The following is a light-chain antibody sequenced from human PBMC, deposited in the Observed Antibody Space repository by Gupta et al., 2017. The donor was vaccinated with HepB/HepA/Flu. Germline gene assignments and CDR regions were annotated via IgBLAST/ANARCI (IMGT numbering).Light chain of an antibody. Sequence: EIVVPQSLGTLSLCPGERATLSCRASQSVTGRYLAWYQQKPGQAPRLLMYGTSSRGTGIPDRFSGSGSGTDFTLTISRLEPEDFAMYYCQQYNTSPVTFGQGTRVEMK. CDR1: QSVTGRY. V-gene: IGKV3-20*01. J-gene: IGKJ5*01. CDR2: GTS. CDR3: QQYNTSPVT.